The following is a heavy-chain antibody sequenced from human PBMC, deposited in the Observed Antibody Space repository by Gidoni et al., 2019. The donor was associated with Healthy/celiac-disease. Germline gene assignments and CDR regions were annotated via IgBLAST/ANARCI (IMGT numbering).Heavy chain of an antibody. J-gene: IGHJ4*02. D-gene: IGHD3-10*01. Sequence: QVQLQESGPGLVKPSQTLSLPCTVSGGSISRGGYYWSWIRQHPGKGLEWIGYIYYSGSTYYNPSLKSRVTRSGDTSKNQFSLKLSSVTAADTAVYYCARGFKNVLLWFGVSFDYWGQGTLVTVSS. CDR1: GGSISRGGYY. CDR2: IYYSGST. V-gene: IGHV4-31*03. CDR3: ARGFKNVLLWFGVSFDY.